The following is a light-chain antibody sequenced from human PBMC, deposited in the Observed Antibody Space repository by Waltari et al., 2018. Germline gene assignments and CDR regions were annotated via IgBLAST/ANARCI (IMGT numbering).Light chain of an antibody. V-gene: IGKV3-20*01. J-gene: IGKJ2*01. CDR2: GSS. CDR1: QSVSSTN. CDR3: QQSASSPQT. Sequence: VLTQSTGTLSSSPGERATASCRASQSVSSTNLAWYQQKPGQAPRLLIYGSSNRATGIPDRFRGSGSGADFTLTISRLEPGDFAVYFCQQSASSPQTFGRGTKLEIK.